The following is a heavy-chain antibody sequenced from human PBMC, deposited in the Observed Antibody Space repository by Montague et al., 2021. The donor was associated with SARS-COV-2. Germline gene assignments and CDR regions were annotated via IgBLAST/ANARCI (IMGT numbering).Heavy chain of an antibody. CDR2: ISFDGSSK. CDR1: GFTFSSHP. D-gene: IGHD3-22*01. V-gene: IGHV3-30*04. CDR3: ARGRQWLVLGQVDY. Sequence: SLRLSCAASGFTFSSHPMHWVRQAPGNGLEWVAVISFDGSSKYYVDSMKGRLTISRDNSKNTLFLQMNSLRVEDTAVYYCARGRQWLVLGQVDYWGQGTLV. J-gene: IGHJ4*02.